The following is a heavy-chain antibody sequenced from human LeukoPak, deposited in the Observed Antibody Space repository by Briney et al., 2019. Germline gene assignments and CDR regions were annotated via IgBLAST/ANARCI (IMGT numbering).Heavy chain of an antibody. Sequence: GGSLRLSCAASGFTFSRYGMHWVRQAPGKGLEWVAFIRYDGSNKYYADSLKGRFTISRDNSKNTLYLQMNSLRAEDTAVYYCAKDHYYDSSGPASDFDYWGQGTLVTVSS. CDR3: AKDHYYDSSGPASDFDY. J-gene: IGHJ4*02. V-gene: IGHV3-30*02. D-gene: IGHD3-22*01. CDR2: IRYDGSNK. CDR1: GFTFSRYG.